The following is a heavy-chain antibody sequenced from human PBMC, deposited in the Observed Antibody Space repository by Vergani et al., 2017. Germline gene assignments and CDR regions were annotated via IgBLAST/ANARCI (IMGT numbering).Heavy chain of an antibody. Sequence: QVQLVQSGAEVKKPGASVKVSCKASGYTFTSYAMHWVRQAPGQRLEWMGWINAGNGNTKYSQKFQGRVTITRDTSASTAYMELSSLRSEDTAVYYCATRCYKFRCYYYGMDVWGQGTTVTVSS. J-gene: IGHJ6*02. CDR2: INAGNGNT. CDR3: ATRCYKFRCYYYGMDV. CDR1: GYTFTSYA. D-gene: IGHD3-10*01. V-gene: IGHV1-3*01.